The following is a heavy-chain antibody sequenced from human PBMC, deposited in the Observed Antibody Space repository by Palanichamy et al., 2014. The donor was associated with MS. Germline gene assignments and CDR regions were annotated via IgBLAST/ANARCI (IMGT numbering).Heavy chain of an antibody. CDR3: ASSPSDRSGYYFDY. Sequence: QLQLQESGSGLVKPSQTLSLTCAVSDGSISSGGYSWSWIRQPPGKRLQWIGYLYHSGSTYYNPSLKSRVTISVDRSKNQFSLKMSSVTAADTAVYYCASSPSDRSGYYFDYWGQGTLLTVSS. D-gene: IGHD3-22*01. CDR2: LYHSGST. CDR1: DGSISSGGYS. V-gene: IGHV4-30-2*01. J-gene: IGHJ4*02.